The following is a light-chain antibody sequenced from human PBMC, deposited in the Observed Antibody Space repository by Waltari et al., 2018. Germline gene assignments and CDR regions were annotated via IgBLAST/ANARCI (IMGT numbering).Light chain of an antibody. V-gene: IGKV1-39*01. J-gene: IGKJ1*01. CDR1: QSISTY. CDR2: AAS. Sequence: DIQMTPSPSSLSASVGDRVTITCRASQSISTYLNLYQQKPGKAPNLLIYAASSLQSGFPSRFSGSGSGTDFTLTISSLQPEDFATYYCQQSYSSPPEAWTFGQGTKVEIK. CDR3: QQSYSSPPEAWT.